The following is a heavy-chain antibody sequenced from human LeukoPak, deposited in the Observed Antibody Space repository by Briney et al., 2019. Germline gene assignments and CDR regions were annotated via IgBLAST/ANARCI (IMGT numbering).Heavy chain of an antibody. V-gene: IGHV1-46*01. CDR2: INPTSGST. J-gene: IGHJ5*02. CDR1: GYTFTSYY. CDR3: ARAGIVVVVAANPNWFDP. Sequence: ASVKVSCKASGYTFTSYYMHWVRQALGQGLEWLGIINPTSGSTSYAQKFHGRVTMTTDTSTSTAYMELRSLRSDDTAVYYCARAGIVVVVAANPNWFDPWGQGTLVTVSS. D-gene: IGHD2-15*01.